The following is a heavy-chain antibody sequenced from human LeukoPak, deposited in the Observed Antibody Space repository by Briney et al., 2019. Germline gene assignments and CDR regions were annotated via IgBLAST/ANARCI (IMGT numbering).Heavy chain of an antibody. CDR3: ARGAGWWDY. CDR1: GGPLSSHY. J-gene: IGHJ4*02. D-gene: IGHD2-15*01. CDR2: ISYSGRL. Sequence: SETLSLTCTVSGGPLSSHYWSWIRQPPGEVLEWMGYISYSGRLNYNPSLKSEVTLSLDTSKHQFSLTLASVPAAAPAVYYCARGAGWWDYWGQGTLVTVSS. V-gene: IGHV4-59*11.